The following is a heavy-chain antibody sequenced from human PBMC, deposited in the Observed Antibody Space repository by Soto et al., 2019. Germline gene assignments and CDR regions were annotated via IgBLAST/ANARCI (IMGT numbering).Heavy chain of an antibody. D-gene: IGHD6-13*01. CDR2: INPNSGGT. J-gene: IGHJ6*02. V-gene: IGHV1-2*04. CDR3: ARESIAAAGYYYYGMDV. CDR1: GYTFTGYY. Sequence: ASVKVSCKASGYTFTGYYMHWVRQAPGQGLEWMGWINPNSGGTNYAQKFQGWVTMTRDTSISTAYMELSRLRSDDTAVYYCARESIAAAGYYYYGMDVWGQGTTVTVSS.